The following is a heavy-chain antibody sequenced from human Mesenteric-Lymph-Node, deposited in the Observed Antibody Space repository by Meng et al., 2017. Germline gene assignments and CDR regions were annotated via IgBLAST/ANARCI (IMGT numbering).Heavy chain of an antibody. D-gene: IGHD3-10*01. CDR3: ARDQRGKYGSGSIFDY. CDR2: IYYSGST. CDR1: GGSISSGGYY. Sequence: SETLSLTCTISGGSISSGGYYWSWIRQHPGKGLEWIGYIYYSGSTNYNPSLKSRVTISVDTSKNQFSLKLSSVTAADTAVYYCARDQRGKYGSGSIFDYWGQGTLVTVSS. V-gene: IGHV4-61*08. J-gene: IGHJ4*02.